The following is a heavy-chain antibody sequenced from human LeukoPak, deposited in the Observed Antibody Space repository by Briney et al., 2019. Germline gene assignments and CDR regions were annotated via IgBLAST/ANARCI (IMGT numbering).Heavy chain of an antibody. D-gene: IGHD4-11*01. V-gene: IGHV1-2*02. CDR1: GYTFRGNY. Sequence: ASVKVSCKASGYTFRGNYIHWLRQAPGQGLEWMGWIDANNGDTKSAQKFQGRVTMSRDTSISTAYMDLSSLSPDDAAVYYCARVPSSVTLYFFDYWGQGTLVTVSS. CDR3: ARVPSSVTLYFFDY. J-gene: IGHJ4*02. CDR2: IDANNGDT.